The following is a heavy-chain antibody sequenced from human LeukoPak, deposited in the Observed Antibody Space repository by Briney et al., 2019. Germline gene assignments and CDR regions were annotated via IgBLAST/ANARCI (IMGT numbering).Heavy chain of an antibody. CDR1: GFTFSSYG. Sequence: GGSLRPSCAASGFTFSSYGMHWVRQAPGKGLEWVAVIWYDGSNKYYADSVKGRFTISRDNSKNTLYLQMNSLRAEDTAVYSCARDRYYGSGSYLIDPWGQGTLVTVSS. CDR3: ARDRYYGSGSYLIDP. J-gene: IGHJ5*02. CDR2: IWYDGSNK. V-gene: IGHV3-33*01. D-gene: IGHD3-10*01.